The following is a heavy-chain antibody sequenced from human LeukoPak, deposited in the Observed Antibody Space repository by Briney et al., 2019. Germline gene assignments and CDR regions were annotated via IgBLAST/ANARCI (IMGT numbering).Heavy chain of an antibody. V-gene: IGHV1-18*04. CDR3: ARDPSFVLLWFGELSSPDAFDI. Sequence: AAAKVSCKASGYTFSSYGLSPVRQAPGPGLELMTWISAYNVNPHYAQKLQGRVTMTTDTSTSTAYMELRSLRSDDTAVYYCARDPSFVLLWFGELSSPDAFDIWGQGTMVTVSS. CDR1: GYTFSSYG. CDR2: ISAYNVNP. D-gene: IGHD3-10*01. J-gene: IGHJ3*02.